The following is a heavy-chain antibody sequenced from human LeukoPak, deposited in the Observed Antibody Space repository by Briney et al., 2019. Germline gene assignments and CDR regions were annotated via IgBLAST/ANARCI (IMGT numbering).Heavy chain of an antibody. V-gene: IGHV3-7*03. CDR1: GFSFTTYW. CDR2: INQDGSEK. CDR3: AKALGVEVPAASRWFDP. J-gene: IGHJ5*02. Sequence: GGSLRLSCAASGFSFTTYWMTWVRQAPGKGLEWVTNINQDGSEKYYMDSVKGRFTVSRDNARNSLNLLMNSLRAEDTAVYYCAKALGVEVPAASRWFDPWGQGTLVTVSS. D-gene: IGHD2-2*01.